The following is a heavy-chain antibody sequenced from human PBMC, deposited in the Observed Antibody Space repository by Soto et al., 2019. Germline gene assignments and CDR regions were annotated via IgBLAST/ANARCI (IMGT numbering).Heavy chain of an antibody. CDR1: GGSISSYY. Sequence: SETLSLTCTVSGGSISSYYWSWIRQPPGKGLEWIGYIYYSGSTNYNPSLKGRVTISVDTSKNQFSLKLSSVTAADTAVYYCARKITMITEYAFDIWGQGTMVTVSS. D-gene: IGHD3-22*01. CDR3: ARKITMITEYAFDI. J-gene: IGHJ3*02. CDR2: IYYSGST. V-gene: IGHV4-59*01.